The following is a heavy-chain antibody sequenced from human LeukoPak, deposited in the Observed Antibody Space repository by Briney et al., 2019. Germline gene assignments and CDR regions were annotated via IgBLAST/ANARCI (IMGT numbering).Heavy chain of an antibody. CDR1: GYTFTGYY. V-gene: IGHV1-2*02. CDR2: INPNSGGT. J-gene: IGHJ4*02. Sequence: GASVKVSCKASGYTFTGYYMHWVRQAPGQGLEWMGWINPNSGGTNYAQKFQGRVTMSRDTSISTAYMELSRLRSDVTAVYYCARAWYYYDSSGRDWLLLRGLFDYWGQGTLVTVSS. CDR3: ARAWYYYDSSGRDWLLLRGLFDY. D-gene: IGHD3-22*01.